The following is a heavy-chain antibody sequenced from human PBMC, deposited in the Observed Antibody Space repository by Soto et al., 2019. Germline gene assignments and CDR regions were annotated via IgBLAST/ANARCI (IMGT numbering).Heavy chain of an antibody. CDR1: GFTFSNAW. Sequence: WGSLRISCAASGFTFSNAWMSWFRQSSGKGLEWVGRIKSKIDGGTTDYAAPVKGRFAISRDDSKNTLYLQMNSLKTEDTALYYCTTDDPINKYWGQGTLVTVSS. J-gene: IGHJ4*02. CDR3: TTDDPINKY. V-gene: IGHV3-15*01. CDR2: IKSKIDGGTT.